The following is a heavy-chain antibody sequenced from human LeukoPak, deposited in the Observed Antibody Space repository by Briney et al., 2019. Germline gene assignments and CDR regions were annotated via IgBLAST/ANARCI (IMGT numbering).Heavy chain of an antibody. CDR1: GFTFSDYY. CDR3: ARDSSSWPPNWFDP. Sequence: GGSLRLSCAASGFTFSDYYMSWIRQAPGKGLEWVSYISSSGSTTYYADSVKGRFTISRDNAKNSLYLQMNSLRAEDTAVYYCARDSSSWPPNWFDPWGQGTLVTVSS. V-gene: IGHV3-11*01. J-gene: IGHJ5*02. D-gene: IGHD6-13*01. CDR2: ISSSGSTT.